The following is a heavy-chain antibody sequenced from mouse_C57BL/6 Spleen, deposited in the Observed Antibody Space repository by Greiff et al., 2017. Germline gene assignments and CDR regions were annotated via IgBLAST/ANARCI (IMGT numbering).Heavy chain of an antibody. Sequence: QVQLQQPGAELVMPGASVKLSCKASGYTFTSYWMHWVKQRPGQGLEWIGEIDPSDSYTTYNQKFKGKSTLTVDKSSSTAYMQLSSLTSEDSAVYYCARGAAQATGWFAYWGQGTLVTVSA. CDR1: GYTFTSYW. V-gene: IGHV1-69*01. CDR2: IDPSDSYT. CDR3: ARGAAQATGWFAY. D-gene: IGHD3-2*02. J-gene: IGHJ3*01.